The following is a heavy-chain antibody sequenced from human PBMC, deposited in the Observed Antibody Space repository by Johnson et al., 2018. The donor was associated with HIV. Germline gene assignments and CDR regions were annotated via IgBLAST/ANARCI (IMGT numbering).Heavy chain of an antibody. D-gene: IGHD6-19*01. CDR1: GFTFDDYA. CDR3: ASRWRGSGWNGAFDI. V-gene: IGHV3-NL1*01. Sequence: QVQLVESGGGLVQPGRSLRLSCAASGFTFDDYAMHWVRQAPGKGLEWVAVIYSGGSTYYADSVKGRFPISRDNSKNSLYLQMNSLRAEDTAVYYCASRWRGSGWNGAFDIWGQGTMVTVSS. J-gene: IGHJ3*02. CDR2: IYSGGST.